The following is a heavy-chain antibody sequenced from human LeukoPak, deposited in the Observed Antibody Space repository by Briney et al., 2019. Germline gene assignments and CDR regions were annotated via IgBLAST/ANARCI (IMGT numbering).Heavy chain of an antibody. CDR3: TRDLAAVPGPRMDV. CDR2: IDPDGSER. Sequence: GGSLRLSCAASGFSFSSYYMSWVRQAPGKGLEWVALIDPDGSERYYVDSVKGRFTISRDNARNSLYLQMDSLRDDDTAMYFCTRDLAAVPGPRMDVWGQGTTVTVSS. J-gene: IGHJ6*02. V-gene: IGHV3-7*03. CDR1: GFSFSSYY. D-gene: IGHD6-19*01.